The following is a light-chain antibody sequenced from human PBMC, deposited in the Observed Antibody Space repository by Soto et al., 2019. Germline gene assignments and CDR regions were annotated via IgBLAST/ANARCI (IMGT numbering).Light chain of an antibody. J-gene: IGLJ3*02. CDR3: TSYTRSVTLV. CDR1: SSDVGGYNR. CDR2: DVS. V-gene: IGLV2-11*01. Sequence: QSVLTQPHSVSGSPGQSVTISCTGTSSDVGGYNRVSWYQQHPGKAPKLMIYDVSKRPSGVPDRFSGSKSGNTASLTISGLQAEDEADYYCTSYTRSVTLVFGGGTKLTVL.